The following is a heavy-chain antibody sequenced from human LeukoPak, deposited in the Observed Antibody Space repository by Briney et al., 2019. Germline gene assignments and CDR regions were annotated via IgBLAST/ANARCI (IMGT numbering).Heavy chain of an antibody. V-gene: IGHV3-33*06. D-gene: IGHD1-26*01. Sequence: GGSLRLSCAASGFIFSTYGMHWVRQAPGKGLEWVAVVWSGGNNKYYSDSVKGRFTISRDNSKNTLYLQMNSLRAEDTAVYYCAKDGQVGAIGYFDYRGQGTLVTVSS. CDR1: GFIFSTYG. J-gene: IGHJ4*02. CDR2: VWSGGNNK. CDR3: AKDGQVGAIGYFDY.